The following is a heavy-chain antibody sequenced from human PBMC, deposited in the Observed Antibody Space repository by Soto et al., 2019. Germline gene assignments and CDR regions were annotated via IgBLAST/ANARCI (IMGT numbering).Heavy chain of an antibody. CDR1: GYTFTGYY. J-gene: IGHJ6*03. Sequence: ASVKVSCKASGYTFTGYYMHWVRQAPGQGLEWMGWINPNSGGTNYAQKFQGWVTMTRDTSISTAYMELSRLRSDDTAVYYCARDGYSSSWYGFRYYYYMDVWGKGTTVTVSS. CDR3: ARDGYSSSWYGFRYYYYMDV. CDR2: INPNSGGT. V-gene: IGHV1-2*04. D-gene: IGHD6-13*01.